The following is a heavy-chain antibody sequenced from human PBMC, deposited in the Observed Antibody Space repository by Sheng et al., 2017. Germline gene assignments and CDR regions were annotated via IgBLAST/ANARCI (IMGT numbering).Heavy chain of an antibody. Sequence: EAQLVESGGGLVQPGGSLRLSCAASGFIVTNYEMNWVRQVPGKGLEWVAYINSRGSGMLYGDSVRGRFTISRDSAKNSVYLQMNSLRVEDTALYYCTRDGGDYGDPNAFDIWGQGTMVTVSS. CDR3: TRDGGDYGDPNAFDI. J-gene: IGHJ3*02. CDR1: GFIVTNYE. D-gene: IGHD4-17*01. V-gene: IGHV3-48*03. CDR2: INSRGSGM.